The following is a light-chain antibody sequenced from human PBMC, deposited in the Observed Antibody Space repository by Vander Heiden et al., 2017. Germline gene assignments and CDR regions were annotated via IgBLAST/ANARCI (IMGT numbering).Light chain of an antibody. CDR1: RSDIGACYD. CDR2: GDT. Sequence: QHSVSGAPGQSVSISCTGSRSDIGACYDVNWYQHRPGTAPKVLIYGDTNRPSGVPDRFSGSKSGTSASLAITGLQAEDEADYYCASLDSFLTSPLFGGGTKLTVL. J-gene: IGLJ2*01. CDR3: ASLDSFLTSPL. V-gene: IGLV1-40*01.